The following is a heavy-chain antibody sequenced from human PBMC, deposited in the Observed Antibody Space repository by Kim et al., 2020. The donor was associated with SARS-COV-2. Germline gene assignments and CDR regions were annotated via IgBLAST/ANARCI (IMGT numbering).Heavy chain of an antibody. CDR3: ARGGDYGLREFDY. Sequence: GGSLRLSCAASGFTFSSYDMHWVRQATGKGLEWVSAIGTAGDTYYPGSVKGRFTISRENAKNSLYLQMNSLRAGDTAVYYCARGGDYGLREFDYWGQGTLVTVSS. CDR1: GFTFSSYD. D-gene: IGHD4-17*01. V-gene: IGHV3-13*04. CDR2: IGTAGDT. J-gene: IGHJ4*02.